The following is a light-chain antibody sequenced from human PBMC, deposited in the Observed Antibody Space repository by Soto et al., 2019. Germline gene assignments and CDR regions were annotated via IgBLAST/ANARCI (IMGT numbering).Light chain of an antibody. V-gene: IGLV2-23*01. CDR2: EGS. CDR3: CSYAGTGTWI. J-gene: IGLJ6*01. Sequence: QSALTQPASVSGSLGQSITISCAGSSSDVGNYNLVSWYQQHPGKAPKFMIYEGSKRPSGVSDRFSGSKSGNTASLTISGLQAEDEADYYCCSYAGTGTWIFGTGTQMTVL. CDR1: SSDVGNYNL.